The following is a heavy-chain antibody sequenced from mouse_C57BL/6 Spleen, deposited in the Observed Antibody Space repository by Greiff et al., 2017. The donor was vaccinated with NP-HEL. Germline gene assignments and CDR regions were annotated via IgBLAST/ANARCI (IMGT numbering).Heavy chain of an antibody. J-gene: IGHJ1*03. Sequence: VQLQQSGAELVKPGASVKISCKASGYAFSSYWMNWVKQRPGKGLEWIGQIYPGDGDTNYNGKLKGKATLTADKSSSTAYMQLSSLTSEDSAVYFCARSDWYWYFDVWGTGTTVTVSS. D-gene: IGHD4-1*01. CDR2: IYPGDGDT. CDR1: GYAFSSYW. V-gene: IGHV1-80*01. CDR3: ARSDWYWYFDV.